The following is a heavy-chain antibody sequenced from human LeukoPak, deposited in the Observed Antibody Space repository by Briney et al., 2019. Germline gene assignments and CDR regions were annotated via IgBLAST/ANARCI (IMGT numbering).Heavy chain of an antibody. V-gene: IGHV3-21*01. J-gene: IGHJ5*02. D-gene: IGHD1-14*01. Sequence: PGGSLRLSCAASGFTFSSYSMNWVRQAPGKGLEWVSSISSSSSYIYYADSVKGRFTISRDNAKNSLYLQMNSLRAEDTAVYYCARGPRNHPPWFDPWGQGTLVTVSS. CDR2: ISSSSSYI. CDR1: GFTFSSYS. CDR3: ARGPRNHPPWFDP.